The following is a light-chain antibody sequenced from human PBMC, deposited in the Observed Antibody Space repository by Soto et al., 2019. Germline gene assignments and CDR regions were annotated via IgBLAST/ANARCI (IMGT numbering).Light chain of an antibody. CDR2: GTY. CDR1: QSLSSIN. J-gene: IGKJ4*01. Sequence: EIELTQSPATLSLSPGERATLSCXASQSLSSINLAWFQQKPGQAHRLXIYGTYSRATGIQDRFSGSGSGTDFTLTIRSLEPEDFAFYYCKQRNSWPLTFGGGTKVDIK. CDR3: KQRNSWPLT. V-gene: IGKV3D-20*02.